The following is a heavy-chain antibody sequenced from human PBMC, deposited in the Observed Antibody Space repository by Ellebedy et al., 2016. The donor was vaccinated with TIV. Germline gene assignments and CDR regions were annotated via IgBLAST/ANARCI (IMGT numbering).Heavy chain of an antibody. CDR1: GGTFSSYA. CDR3: ARITVAGFRYFDL. CDR2: IIPIFGTA. D-gene: IGHD6-19*01. V-gene: IGHV1-69*13. Sequence: AASVKVSCKASGGTFSSYAISWVRQAPGQGLEWMGGIIPIFGTANYAQKFQGRVTITADESTSTAYMELSSLRSEDTAVYYCARITVAGFRYFDLWGRGTLVTVSS. J-gene: IGHJ2*01.